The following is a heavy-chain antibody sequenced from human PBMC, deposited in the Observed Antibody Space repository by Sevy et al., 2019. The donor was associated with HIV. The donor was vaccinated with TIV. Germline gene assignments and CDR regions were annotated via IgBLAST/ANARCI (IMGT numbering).Heavy chain of an antibody. Sequence: GGSLRLSCAASGFTFSNYNMNWVRQAPGNGLEWVSSISSSSRYIYYADSMKGRFTISRDNAKNSLYLQMNSLRAEDTAVYYCARVVAYCSGGSCFPGYYYGMDVSGQGTSVTVSS. CDR3: ARVVAYCSGGSCFPGYYYGMDV. J-gene: IGHJ6*02. V-gene: IGHV3-21*01. CDR1: GFTFSNYN. D-gene: IGHD2-15*01. CDR2: ISSSSRYI.